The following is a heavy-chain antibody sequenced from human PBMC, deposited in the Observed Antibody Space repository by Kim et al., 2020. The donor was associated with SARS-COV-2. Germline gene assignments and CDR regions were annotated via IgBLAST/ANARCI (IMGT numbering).Heavy chain of an antibody. CDR3: ARDVNYGDYENYYYYYGMDV. J-gene: IGHJ6*02. CDR2: ISYDGSNK. CDR1: GFTFSSYA. D-gene: IGHD4-17*01. Sequence: GGSLRLSCAASGFTFSSYAMHWVRQAPGKGLEWVAVISYDGSNKYYADSVKGRFTISRDNSKNTLYLQMNSLRAEDTAVYYCARDVNYGDYENYYYYYGMDVWGPGTTVTVSS. V-gene: IGHV3-30*04.